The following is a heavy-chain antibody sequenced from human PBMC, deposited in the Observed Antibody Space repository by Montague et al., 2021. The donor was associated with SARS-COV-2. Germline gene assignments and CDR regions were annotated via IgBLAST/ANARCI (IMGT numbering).Heavy chain of an antibody. D-gene: IGHD3-10*01. V-gene: IGHV3-30-3*01. CDR3: ARGGVDYGMDV. CDR2: ISYDGSNK. J-gene: IGHJ6*02. Sequence: SLRLSCAASGFTFSSYAMHWVRQAPGKGLEWVTIISYDGSNKYYXDSVKGRCTISRDNSKNTLYLQMNSLRAEDTAVYYCARGGVDYGMDVWGQGTTVTVSS. CDR1: GFTFSSYA.